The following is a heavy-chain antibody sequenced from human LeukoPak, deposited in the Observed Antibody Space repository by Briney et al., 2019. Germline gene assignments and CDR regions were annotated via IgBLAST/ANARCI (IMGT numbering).Heavy chain of an antibody. Sequence: SETLSLTCSVSGGSISSYYWSWIRQPPEKGLEWIGYIYYSGSTNYNPSLKSRVTISVDTSKNQFSLKLSSVTAADTAVCYCARDNYYDSSGYYLDYWGQGTLVTVSS. J-gene: IGHJ4*02. CDR2: IYYSGST. CDR1: GGSISSYY. D-gene: IGHD3-22*01. V-gene: IGHV4-59*01. CDR3: ARDNYYDSSGYYLDY.